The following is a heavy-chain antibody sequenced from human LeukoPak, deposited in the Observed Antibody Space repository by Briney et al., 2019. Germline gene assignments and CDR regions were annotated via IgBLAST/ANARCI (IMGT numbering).Heavy chain of an antibody. V-gene: IGHV3-9*01. D-gene: IGHD4-17*01. Sequence: GGSLRLSCAASGFTFDDYAMHWVRQAPGKGLEWVSGISWNSGSIGYADSVKGRFTISRDNAKNSLYLQMNSLRAEDTAVYYCARQRVTIARRTLDYWGQGTLVTVSS. CDR2: ISWNSGSI. CDR3: ARQRVTIARRTLDY. J-gene: IGHJ4*02. CDR1: GFTFDDYA.